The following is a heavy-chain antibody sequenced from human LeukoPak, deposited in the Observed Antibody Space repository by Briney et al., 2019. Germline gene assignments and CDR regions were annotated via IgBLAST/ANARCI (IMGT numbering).Heavy chain of an antibody. Sequence: ASVKVSCKESGYTFTSYYMHWGRQATGQGLEWMGIINPSGGCTSYAQKFQGRVTTTRDMSTSTVYMQLSSLRSEDTAVNYCARAGRGSSSHWFDPWGQGTLGTVSS. CDR3: ARAGRGSSSHWFDP. J-gene: IGHJ5*02. D-gene: IGHD6-6*01. V-gene: IGHV1-46*01. CDR2: INPSGGCT. CDR1: GYTFTSYY.